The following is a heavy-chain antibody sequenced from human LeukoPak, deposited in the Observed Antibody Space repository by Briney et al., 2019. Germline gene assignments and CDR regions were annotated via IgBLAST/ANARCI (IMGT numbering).Heavy chain of an antibody. D-gene: IGHD3-22*01. J-gene: IGHJ4*02. CDR1: GFTFSSYS. CDR2: ISSSSSYI. CDR3: ARSAASSGPGDY. V-gene: IGHV3-21*01. Sequence: AGGSLRLSCAASGFTFSSYSMTWVRQAPGKGLEWVSSISSSSSYIYYADSVKGRFTISRDNAKNSLYLQMNSLRAEDTAVYYCARSAASSGPGDYWGQGTLVTVSS.